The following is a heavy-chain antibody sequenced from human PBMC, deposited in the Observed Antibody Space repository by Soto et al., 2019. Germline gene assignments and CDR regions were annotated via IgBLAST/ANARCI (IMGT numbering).Heavy chain of an antibody. V-gene: IGHV2-5*01. D-gene: IGHD6-6*01. J-gene: IGHJ6*02. Sequence: QITLKESGPTLVKPTQTLTLTCTFSGFSLSTSGVGVGWIRQPPGKALEWLALIYWNDDKRYSPSLKSRLTLTKDTAKNQVVLTMTNMDPVDTATYYGAHSRYSSSLDVWGQGTTVTVSS. CDR1: GFSLSTSGVG. CDR2: IYWNDDK. CDR3: AHSRYSSSLDV.